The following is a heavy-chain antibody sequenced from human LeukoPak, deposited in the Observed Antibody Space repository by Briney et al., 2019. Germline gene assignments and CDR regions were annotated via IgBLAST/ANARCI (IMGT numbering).Heavy chain of an antibody. CDR3: ARVSSYSYGSYYFDY. V-gene: IGHV4-59*01. CDR2: IYYSGST. CDR1: GGSISSYY. J-gene: IGHJ4*02. D-gene: IGHD5-18*01. Sequence: SETLSLTCTVSGGSISSYYWSWIRQPPGKGLEWIGYIYYSGSTNYNPSLKSRVTISVDTSKNQFSLKLSSVTAADTAVYYCARVSSYSYGSYYFDYWGQGTLVTVSS.